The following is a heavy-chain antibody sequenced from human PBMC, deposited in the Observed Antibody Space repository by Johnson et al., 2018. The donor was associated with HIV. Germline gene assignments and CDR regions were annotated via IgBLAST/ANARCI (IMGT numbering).Heavy chain of an antibody. V-gene: IGHV3-30*04. Sequence: MQLVESGGGVVQPGRSLRLSCAASGFTFSSYAMHWVRQAPGKGLEWVAVISYDGSNKYYADSVKGRFTISRDKSKDTLYLQMSSLRAEDTAVYYCAKGRGYDYDALDFWGQGTMVTVSS. J-gene: IGHJ3*01. CDR3: AKGRGYDYDALDF. CDR1: GFTFSSYA. CDR2: ISYDGSNK. D-gene: IGHD5-12*01.